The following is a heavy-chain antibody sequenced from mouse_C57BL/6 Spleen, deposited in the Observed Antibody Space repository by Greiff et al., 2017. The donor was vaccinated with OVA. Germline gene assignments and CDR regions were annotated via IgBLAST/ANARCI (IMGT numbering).Heavy chain of an antibody. D-gene: IGHD1-1*01. CDR2: IYPGDGDT. V-gene: IGHV1-82*01. Sequence: VKLVESGPELVKPGASVKISCKASGYAFSSSWMNWVKQRPGKGLEWIGRIYPGDGDTNYNGKFKGKATLTADKSSSTAYMQLSNLTSEDSAVYFCARSTTVVEGLAYWGQGTLVTVSA. CDR3: ARSTTVVEGLAY. CDR1: GYAFSSSW. J-gene: IGHJ3*01.